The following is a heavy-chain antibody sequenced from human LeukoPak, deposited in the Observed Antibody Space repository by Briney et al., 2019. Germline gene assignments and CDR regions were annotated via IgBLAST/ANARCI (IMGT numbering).Heavy chain of an antibody. J-gene: IGHJ6*02. CDR1: GGTLSSYA. CDR3: ARATVTTTSGESGYYGMDV. CDR2: IIPIFGTA. D-gene: IGHD4-17*01. Sequence: SVKVSCKASGGTLSSYAISWVRQAPGQGLEWMGGIIPIFGTANYAQKFQGRVTITADESTSTAYMELSSLRSEDTAVYYCARATVTTTSGESGYYGMDVWGQGTTVTVSS. V-gene: IGHV1-69*13.